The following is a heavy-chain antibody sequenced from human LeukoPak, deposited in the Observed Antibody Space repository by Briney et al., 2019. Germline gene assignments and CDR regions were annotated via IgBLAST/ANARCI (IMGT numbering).Heavy chain of an antibody. CDR2: ISSSSSYI. D-gene: IGHD3-16*01. CDR1: GFTFSSYS. Sequence: GGSLRLSCAASGFTFSSYSTNWVRQAPGKGLEWVSSISSSSSYIYYADSVKGRFTISRDNAKNPLYLQMNSLRAEDTAVYYCARDWGRPTDYWGQGTLVTVSS. CDR3: ARDWGRPTDY. V-gene: IGHV3-21*01. J-gene: IGHJ4*02.